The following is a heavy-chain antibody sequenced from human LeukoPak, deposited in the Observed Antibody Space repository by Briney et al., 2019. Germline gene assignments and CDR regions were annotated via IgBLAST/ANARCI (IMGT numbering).Heavy chain of an antibody. Sequence: PGGSLRLSCAASGSGFTFNNYWMHWVRQAPGKGLVWVSRINADGSTTSYADSVKGRFTISRDNAKNTLYLQMNSLRAEDTAVYYCARSLHGYSSSSFNYWGQGTLVTVSS. CDR3: ARSLHGYSSSSFNY. CDR2: INADGSTT. V-gene: IGHV3-74*01. J-gene: IGHJ4*02. D-gene: IGHD6-6*01. CDR1: GSGFTFNNYW.